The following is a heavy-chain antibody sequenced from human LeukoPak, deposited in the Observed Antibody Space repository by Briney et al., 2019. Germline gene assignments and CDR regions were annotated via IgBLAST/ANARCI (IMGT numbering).Heavy chain of an antibody. V-gene: IGHV4-39*01. CDR1: GGSISSSSYY. CDR2: IYYSGST. J-gene: IGHJ6*03. CDR3: ARWSGSVTARNYYYYMDV. Sequence: NSSETLSLTCTVSGGSISSSSYYWGWLRQPPGKGLEWIASIYYSGSTYYNPSLKSRVTISVDTSKNQFSLKLSSVTAADTAVYYCARWSGSVTARNYYYYMDVWGEGTTVTVSS. D-gene: IGHD6-6*01.